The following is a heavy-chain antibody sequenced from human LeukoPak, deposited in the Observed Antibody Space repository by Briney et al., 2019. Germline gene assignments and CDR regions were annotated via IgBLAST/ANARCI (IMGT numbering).Heavy chain of an antibody. CDR3: ARDGSGTSPTD. J-gene: IGHJ4*02. V-gene: IGHV1-46*01. CDR1: GYIFTSYY. Sequence: ASVKVSCKASGYIFTSYYMHWVRQAPGQGLEWMGIINPSGGSTNYAQKFQGRVTMTRDTSTSTVYMELSSLRSEDTAVYYCARDGSGTSPTDWGQGTLVTVSS. D-gene: IGHD1-26*01. CDR2: INPSGGST.